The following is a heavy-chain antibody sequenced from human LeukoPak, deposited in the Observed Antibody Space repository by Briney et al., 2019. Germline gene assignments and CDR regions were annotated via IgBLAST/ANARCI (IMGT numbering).Heavy chain of an antibody. CDR2: ISYSGST. Sequence: SESLSLTCTVSGGSINSRDYYWSWIRQPPGKGLEWIGYISYSGSTHYNPSLKSRVIISVDTSKNHFSLKLSSVTAADTAIYYCAREEAIVTFGIGRSAHNWFDPWGQGTLVTVSS. J-gene: IGHJ5*02. D-gene: IGHD2-15*01. CDR3: AREEAIVTFGIGRSAHNWFDP. CDR1: GGSINSRDYY. V-gene: IGHV4-30-4*01.